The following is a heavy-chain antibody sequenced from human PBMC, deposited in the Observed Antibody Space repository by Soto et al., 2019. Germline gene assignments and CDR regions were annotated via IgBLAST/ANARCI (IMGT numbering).Heavy chain of an antibody. J-gene: IGHJ6*02. V-gene: IGHV1-8*01. D-gene: IGHD3-16*01. Sequence: ASVKVSCKASGYTFTSYDINWVRQATGQGLEWMGWMNPNSGNTGYTQKFQGRVTMTRNTSISTAYMELRSLRSNDTAIYYCARVDVYVTPTPRDVGAQGTTVPVSS. CDR3: ARVDVYVTPTPRDV. CDR2: MNPNSGNT. CDR1: GYTFTSYD.